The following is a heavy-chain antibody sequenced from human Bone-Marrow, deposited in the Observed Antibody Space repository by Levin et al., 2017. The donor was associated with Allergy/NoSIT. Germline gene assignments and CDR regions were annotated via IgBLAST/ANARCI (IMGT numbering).Heavy chain of an antibody. Sequence: GGSLRLSCAASGFTFSSYGMHWVRQAPGKGLEWVAVISYDGSNKYYADSVKGRFTISRDNSKDTLYLQMNSLRAEDTAVYYCAKDWDRNPSYIPYWGQGTLVTVSS. CDR1: GFTFSSYG. D-gene: IGHD1-14*01. V-gene: IGHV3-30*18. CDR3: AKDWDRNPSYIPY. CDR2: ISYDGSNK. J-gene: IGHJ4*02.